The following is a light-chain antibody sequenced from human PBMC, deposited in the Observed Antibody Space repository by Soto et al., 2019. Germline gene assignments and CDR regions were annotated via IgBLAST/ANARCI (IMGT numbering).Light chain of an antibody. V-gene: IGKV3-20*01. CDR2: GAS. CDR1: QSVSSSY. Sequence: EIVLTQSPGTLSLSPGERATLSCRASQSVSSSYLAWYPQKPGQAPRLLIYGASSKATGIPDRFSGSGSGTDFTRTMSSLEPEDFAVYYGQQYGSSSWTFGQGTKVEIK. J-gene: IGKJ1*01. CDR3: QQYGSSSWT.